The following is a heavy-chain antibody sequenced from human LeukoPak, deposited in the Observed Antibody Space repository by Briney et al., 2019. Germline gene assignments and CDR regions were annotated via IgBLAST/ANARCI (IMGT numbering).Heavy chain of an antibody. CDR1: GFTFSSYA. CDR3: GRDLGRHGYNS. Sequence: GGSLRLSCAASGFTFSSYAMSWVRQAPGKGPVWVSRINNDESIKNYADSVKGRFTISRDNAKSTLYLQMDSLRAEDTAVYYCGRDLGRHGYNSWGQGTLVTVSS. D-gene: IGHD5-24*01. J-gene: IGHJ4*02. V-gene: IGHV3-74*01. CDR2: INNDESIK.